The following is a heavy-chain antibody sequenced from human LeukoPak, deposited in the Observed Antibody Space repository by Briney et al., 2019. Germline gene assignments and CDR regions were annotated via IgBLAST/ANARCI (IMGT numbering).Heavy chain of an antibody. J-gene: IGHJ3*02. CDR2: ISSSGSTI. V-gene: IGHV3-48*04. D-gene: IGHD6-13*01. CDR1: GFTFSTYS. Sequence: GGSLRLSCAASGFTFSTYSMNWVRQAPGKGLEWVSYISSSGSTIYYADSVKGRFTISRDNAKNSLYLQMNSLRAEDTAVYYCASSDIAAAGPDAFDIWGQGTMVTVSS. CDR3: ASSDIAAAGPDAFDI.